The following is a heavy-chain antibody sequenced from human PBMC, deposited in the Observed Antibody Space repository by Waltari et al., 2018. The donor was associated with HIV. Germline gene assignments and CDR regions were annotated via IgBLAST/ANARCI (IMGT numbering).Heavy chain of an antibody. D-gene: IGHD5-18*01. J-gene: IGHJ6*02. CDR3: ATDRPPYSRLPYYYGMDV. CDR1: GYTLTELS. Sequence: QVQLVQSGAEVKKPGASVKVSCKVSGYTLTELSMHWVRQPPGKGLEWMGGFDPEDGETIYAQKFQGRVTMTEDTSTDTAYMELSSLRSEDTAVYYCATDRPPYSRLPYYYGMDVWDQGTTVTVSS. CDR2: FDPEDGET. V-gene: IGHV1-24*01.